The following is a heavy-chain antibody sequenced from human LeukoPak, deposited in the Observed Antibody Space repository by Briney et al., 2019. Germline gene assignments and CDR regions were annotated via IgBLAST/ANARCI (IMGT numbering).Heavy chain of an antibody. J-gene: IGHJ6*02. CDR1: GYTFTSYG. D-gene: IGHD3-10*01. CDR3: ARDLFGSGSKYYYYYYGMDV. Sequence: GASVKVSCKASGYTFTSYGISWVRQAPGQGLEWMGWISAYNGNTKYAQKLQGRVTMTTDTSTSTAYMELRSLRSDDTAVYYCARDLFGSGSKYYYYYYGMDVWGQGTTVTVSS. CDR2: ISAYNGNT. V-gene: IGHV1-18*01.